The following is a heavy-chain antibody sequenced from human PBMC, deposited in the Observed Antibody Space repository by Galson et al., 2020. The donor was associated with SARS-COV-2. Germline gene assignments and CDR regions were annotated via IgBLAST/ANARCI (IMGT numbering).Heavy chain of an antibody. CDR3: ARAFEAYGMDV. J-gene: IGHJ6*02. CDR2: IYYSGST. V-gene: IGHV4-31*03. CDR1: GGSISSGGYY. Sequence: SETLSLNCTVSGGSISSGGYYWSWISQHPGKGLEWIGYIYYSGSTYYNPSLKSRVTISVDTSKNQFSLKLSSVTAADTAVYYCARAFEAYGMDVWCQGTTVTVSS.